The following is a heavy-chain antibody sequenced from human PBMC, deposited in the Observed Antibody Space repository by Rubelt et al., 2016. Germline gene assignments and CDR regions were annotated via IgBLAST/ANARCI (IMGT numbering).Heavy chain of an antibody. CDR2: ISSNAGST. CDR3: VKAFGSSSSPWFDP. J-gene: IGHJ5*02. CDR1: GFTFSSYA. D-gene: IGHD6-6*01. V-gene: IGHV3-64D*06. Sequence: EVQLVESGGGLVQPGGSLRLSCSASGFTFSSYAMHWVRQAPGKGLEYVSAISSNAGSTYYADSVTGSFTIPRCNSKNTLYLQMSSLSAEDTDVYYCVKAFGSSSSPWFDPWGQGTLVTVSS.